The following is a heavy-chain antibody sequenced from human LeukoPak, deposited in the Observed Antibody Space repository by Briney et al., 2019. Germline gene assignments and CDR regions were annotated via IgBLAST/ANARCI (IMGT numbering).Heavy chain of an antibody. J-gene: IGHJ4*02. D-gene: IGHD3-22*01. CDR1: GFTFSSYA. CDR2: ISYDGSDK. CDR3: ARDESTMIVVVITHEYYFDY. Sequence: GGSLRLSCAPSGFTFSSYAMHWVRQAPGKGLEWVAVISYDGSDKYYADSVKGRFTISRDNSKNTLYLQMNSLRAEDTAVYYCARDESTMIVVVITHEYYFDYWGQGTLVTVSS. V-gene: IGHV3-30-3*01.